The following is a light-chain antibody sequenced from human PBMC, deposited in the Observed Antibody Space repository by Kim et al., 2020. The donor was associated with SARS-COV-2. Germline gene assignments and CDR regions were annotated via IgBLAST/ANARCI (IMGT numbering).Light chain of an antibody. Sequence: QSALTQPRSVSGSPGQSITISCTGTSSDVGGYNYVSWYQQHPGEAPKLIIYDVNTRPSGVPDRFSGSKSGNTASLTISGLQAEDEADYSCCSYAGTYNFVFGTGTRVTVL. CDR2: DVN. CDR1: SSDVGGYNY. CDR3: CSYAGTYNFV. J-gene: IGLJ1*01. V-gene: IGLV2-11*01.